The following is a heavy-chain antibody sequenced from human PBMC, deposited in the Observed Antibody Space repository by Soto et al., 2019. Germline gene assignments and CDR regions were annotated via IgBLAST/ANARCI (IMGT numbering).Heavy chain of an antibody. J-gene: IGHJ6*02. CDR3: ARQNYHGSGNYYGMDV. D-gene: IGHD3-10*01. CDR1: GYSFTNYW. V-gene: IGHV5-51*01. Sequence: GGSLRLSCKGSGYSFTNYWIGWVRQMPGKGLEWMAIIYPGDSDTRYSPSFQGQVTISADKSISTAYLQWSSLKASDTAMYYCARQNYHGSGNYYGMDVWGQGTTVTVSS. CDR2: IYPGDSDT.